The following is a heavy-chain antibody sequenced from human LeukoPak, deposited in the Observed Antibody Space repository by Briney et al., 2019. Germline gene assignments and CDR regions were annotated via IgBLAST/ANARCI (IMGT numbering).Heavy chain of an antibody. D-gene: IGHD3-16*02. CDR1: GGAISSSSYY. Sequence: SETLSLTCTVSGGAISSSSYYWGWIRQPPGKGLEWIGSIYYSGSTYYNPSLKSRVTISVDTSKNQFSLKLSSVTAADTAVYYCARLGELSLILDYWGQGTLVTVSS. J-gene: IGHJ4*02. CDR2: IYYSGST. V-gene: IGHV4-39*01. CDR3: ARLGELSLILDY.